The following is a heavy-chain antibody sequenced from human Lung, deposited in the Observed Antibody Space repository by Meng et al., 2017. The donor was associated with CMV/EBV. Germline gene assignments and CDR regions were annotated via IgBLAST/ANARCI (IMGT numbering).Heavy chain of an antibody. CDR2: ISSSSSYI. V-gene: IGHV3-21*01. CDR1: GFTFSSYS. CDR3: ARDPPDWNYPRSYAFDI. J-gene: IGHJ3*02. Sequence: GESXKISCAASGFTFSSYSMNWVRQAPGKGLEWVSSISSSSSYIYYADSVKGRFTISRDNAKNSLYLQMNSLRAEDTAVYYCARDPPDWNYPRSYAFDIWXQGTMVTVSS. D-gene: IGHD1-7*01.